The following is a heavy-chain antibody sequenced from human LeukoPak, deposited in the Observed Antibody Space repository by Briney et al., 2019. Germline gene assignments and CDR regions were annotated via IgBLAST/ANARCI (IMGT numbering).Heavy chain of an antibody. Sequence: GGSLRLSCAASGFTFSSYAMSWVRQAPGKGLEWFSAISGSGGSTYYADSVKGRFTISRDNSKNTLYLQMNSLRAEDTAVYYCAKEGWSLGIAAAYYYYYYMDVWGKGTTVTVSS. J-gene: IGHJ6*03. D-gene: IGHD6-13*01. CDR2: ISGSGGST. CDR1: GFTFSSYA. V-gene: IGHV3-23*01. CDR3: AKEGWSLGIAAAYYYYYYMDV.